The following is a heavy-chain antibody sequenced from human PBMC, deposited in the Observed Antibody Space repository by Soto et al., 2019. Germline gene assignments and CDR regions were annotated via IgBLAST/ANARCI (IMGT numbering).Heavy chain of an antibody. CDR3: ARVSGSCSSTSCSYYYYYYGMDF. CDR1: GYTFINYG. CDR2: ISGYNGNT. J-gene: IGHJ6*02. D-gene: IGHD2-2*01. V-gene: IGHV1-18*04. Sequence: QVQLVQSGAEVKKPGASVKVSCKASGYTFINYGISWVRQAPGQGLEWMGWISGYNGNTNYAQNLQGRVTMTTDTSTSTGYLERRSLRSDDTAVYYCARVSGSCSSTSCSYYYYYYGMDFWGQGTTVTVSS.